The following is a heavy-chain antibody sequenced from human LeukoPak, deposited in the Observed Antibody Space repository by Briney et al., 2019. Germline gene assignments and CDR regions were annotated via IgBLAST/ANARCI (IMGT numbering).Heavy chain of an antibody. D-gene: IGHD2/OR15-2a*01. Sequence: SEALSLTCTVSGASISRTNFHWGWIRQAPGKGLEWIGSIYHTGSTFYNPSLKSRLTISVDSSMNQFSLKMRFVTAADTAVYYCARDLYDSTTQHHPPHFDSWGQGTLVTVSS. J-gene: IGHJ4*02. CDR2: IYHTGST. CDR3: ARDLYDSTTQHHPPHFDS. V-gene: IGHV4-39*07. CDR1: GASISRTNFH.